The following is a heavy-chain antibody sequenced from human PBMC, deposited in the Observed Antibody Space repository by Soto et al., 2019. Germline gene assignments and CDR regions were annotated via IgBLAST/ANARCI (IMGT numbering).Heavy chain of an antibody. D-gene: IGHD3-9*01. CDR2: INPNSGGT. Sequence: ASVKVSCKASGYTFTGYYMHWVRQAPGQGLEWMGWINPNSGGTNYAQKFQGWVTMTRDTSISTAYMELSRLRSDGTAVYYCARGSDILTGSDYYYYYGMDVWGQGTTVTVSS. V-gene: IGHV1-2*04. CDR3: ARGSDILTGSDYYYYYGMDV. J-gene: IGHJ6*02. CDR1: GYTFTGYY.